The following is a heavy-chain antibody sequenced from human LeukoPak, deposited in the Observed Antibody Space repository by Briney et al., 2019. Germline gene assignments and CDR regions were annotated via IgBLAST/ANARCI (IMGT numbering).Heavy chain of an antibody. V-gene: IGHV3-74*01. CDR1: GFTFSTYW. CDR3: ARGGPDHAFDI. Sequence: PGGSLRLSCAASGFTFSTYWMHWVRQAPGKGLAWVSRINSDGIGTIYADSVKGRFTISRDNAKNTLYLLMNSLRAEDTAVYYCARGGPDHAFDIWGQGTMVTVSS. CDR2: INSDGIGT. J-gene: IGHJ3*02.